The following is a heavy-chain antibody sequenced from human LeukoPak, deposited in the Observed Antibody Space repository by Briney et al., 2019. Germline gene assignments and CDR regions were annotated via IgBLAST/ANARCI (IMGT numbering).Heavy chain of an antibody. Sequence: SQTLSLTCTVSGGSISSGGYYWSWIRQHPGKGLEWIGYIYYSGSTYYNPSLKSRVTISVDTSKNQFSLKLSSVTAADTAVYYCAREYVDGSGSYFPYFDYWGQGTLVTVSS. J-gene: IGHJ4*02. D-gene: IGHD1-26*01. CDR1: GGSISSGGYY. CDR3: AREYVDGSGSYFPYFDY. V-gene: IGHV4-31*03. CDR2: IYYSGST.